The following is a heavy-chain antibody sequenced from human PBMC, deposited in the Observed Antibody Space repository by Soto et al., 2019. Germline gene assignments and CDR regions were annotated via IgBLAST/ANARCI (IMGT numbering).Heavy chain of an antibody. J-gene: IGHJ4*02. CDR1: GGSISSGDYY. CDR3: ARGYRYGRFDFDY. V-gene: IGHV4-30-4*01. CDR2: IYYSGST. Sequence: SETLSLTCTVSGGSISSGDYYWSWIRQPPGKGLEWIGYIYYSGSTYYNPSLKSRVTISVDTSKNQFSLKLSSVTAADTAVYYCARGYRYGRFDFDYWGQGTLVTVSS. D-gene: IGHD5-18*01.